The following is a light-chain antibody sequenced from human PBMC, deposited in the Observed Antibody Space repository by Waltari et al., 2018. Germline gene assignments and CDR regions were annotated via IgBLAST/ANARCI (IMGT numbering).Light chain of an antibody. CDR1: SGHSSNV. V-gene: IGLV4-69*01. Sequence: QLVLTQSPSASASLGASVKLTCTLSSGHSSNVVAWLQQRPEKGPRYLMKVNSDGSHTKGDGIPDRFSGSSSWAERYPTISCLQSEDEADYFCQTGGHGTWVFGGGTKLTVL. J-gene: IGLJ3*02. CDR3: QTGGHGTWV. CDR2: VNSDGSH.